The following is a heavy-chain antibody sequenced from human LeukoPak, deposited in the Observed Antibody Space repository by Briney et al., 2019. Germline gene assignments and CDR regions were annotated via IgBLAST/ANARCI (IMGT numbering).Heavy chain of an antibody. J-gene: IGHJ4*02. CDR1: GFTLSTYS. CDR2: ISGSRSDI. D-gene: IGHD2-2*02. Sequence: GGSLRLSCAVSGFTLSTYSMSWVRQAPGKGLEWVSSISGSRSDIYYADSVKGRFTISRDNSKNTLYLQMNSLRAEDTAVYYCASESAGFGLIVVVPAAIDYWGQGTLVTVSS. V-gene: IGHV3-21*01. CDR3: ASESAGFGLIVVVPAAIDY.